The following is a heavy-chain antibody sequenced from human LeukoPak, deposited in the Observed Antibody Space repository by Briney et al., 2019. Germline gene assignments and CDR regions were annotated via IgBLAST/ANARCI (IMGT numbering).Heavy chain of an antibody. D-gene: IGHD4-17*01. Sequence: SQTLSLTCTVSGGSISSGSYYWSWIRQPAGKGLEWIGRIYTSGSTNYNPSLKSRVTISVDTSKYQFSLKLSSVTAADTAVYYCARDLTTVTTSSVYWYFDLWGRGTLVTVSS. V-gene: IGHV4-61*02. CDR1: GGSISSGSYY. CDR3: ARDLTTVTTSSVYWYFDL. CDR2: IYTSGST. J-gene: IGHJ2*01.